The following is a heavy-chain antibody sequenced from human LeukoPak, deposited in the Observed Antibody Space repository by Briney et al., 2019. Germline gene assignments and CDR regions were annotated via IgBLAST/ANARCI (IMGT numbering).Heavy chain of an antibody. J-gene: IGHJ6*03. V-gene: IGHV6-1*01. CDR3: ARGVGATEEYYYYYYYMDV. CDR1: GDSVSSNSAA. Sequence: SQTLSLTCAISGDSVSSNSAAWNWIRQSPSRGLEWLGRTYYRSKWYNDYAVSVKSRITINPDTSKNQFSLQLNSVTPEDTAVYYCARGVGATEEYYYYYYYMDVWGKGTTVTVSS. D-gene: IGHD1-26*01. CDR2: TYYRSKWYN.